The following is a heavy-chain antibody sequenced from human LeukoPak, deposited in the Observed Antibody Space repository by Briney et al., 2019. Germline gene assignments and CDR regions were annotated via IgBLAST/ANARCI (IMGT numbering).Heavy chain of an antibody. Sequence: SETLSLTCAVYGGSFSGYYWSWIRQPPGKGLEWIGEINHSGSTNYNPSLKSRATISVDTSKNQFSLKLSSVTPEDTAVYYCARRGPRNWFDPWGQGTLVTVSS. CDR2: INHSGST. V-gene: IGHV4-34*01. J-gene: IGHJ5*02. CDR1: GGSFSGYY. CDR3: ARRGPRNWFDP.